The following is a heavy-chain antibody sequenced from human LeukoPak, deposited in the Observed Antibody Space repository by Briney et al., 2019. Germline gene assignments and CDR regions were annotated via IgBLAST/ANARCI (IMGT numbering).Heavy chain of an antibody. J-gene: IGHJ4*02. D-gene: IGHD6-19*01. CDR2: ISAYNGNT. Sequence: ASVKVSCKASGYTFTSYGISWVRRAPGQGLEWMGWISAYNGNTNYAQKLQGRVTMTTDTSTSTAYMELRSLRSDDTAVYYCASFTVIGIAVAGTLDYWGQGTLVTVSS. CDR1: GYTFTSYG. V-gene: IGHV1-18*01. CDR3: ASFTVIGIAVAGTLDY.